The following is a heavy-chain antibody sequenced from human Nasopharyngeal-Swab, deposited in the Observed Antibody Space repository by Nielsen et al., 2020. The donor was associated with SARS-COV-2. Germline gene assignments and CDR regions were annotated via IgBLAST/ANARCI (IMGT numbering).Heavy chain of an antibody. CDR2: ISWNSGSI. CDR1: GFTFDDYA. Sequence: SLKISCAASGFTFDDYAMHWVRQAPGKGLEWVSGISWNSGSIGYADSVKGRFTISRDNAKNSLYLQMNSLRAEDTALYYCAKGGYCSGGSCFNWFDPWGQGTLGTGSS. D-gene: IGHD2-15*01. CDR3: AKGGYCSGGSCFNWFDP. V-gene: IGHV3-9*01. J-gene: IGHJ5*02.